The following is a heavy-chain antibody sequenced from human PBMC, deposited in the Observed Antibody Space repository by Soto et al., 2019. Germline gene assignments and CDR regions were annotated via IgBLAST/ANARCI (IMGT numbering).Heavy chain of an antibody. CDR2: IYYSGST. J-gene: IGHJ6*02. CDR1: GGSISSSGYY. CDR3: ARRLYYDSSGFEGGGMDV. Sequence: SETLSLTCTVSGGSISSSGYYWGWIRQPPGKGLEWIGSIYYSGSTYYNPSLKSRVTISVDTSKNQFSLKLSSATAADTAVYYCARRLYYDSSGFEGGGMDVWGQGTTVTVSS. D-gene: IGHD3-22*01. V-gene: IGHV4-39*01.